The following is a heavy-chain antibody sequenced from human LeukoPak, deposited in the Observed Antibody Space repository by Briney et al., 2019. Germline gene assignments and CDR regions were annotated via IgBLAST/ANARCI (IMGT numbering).Heavy chain of an antibody. J-gene: IGHJ4*02. CDR3: ARDQAFVYCSGGTCYDDY. Sequence: ASVKVSCTASGYTFTGYYMHWGRQAHVQGLEWMGWINPNSGDTHYAQKFQGRVTMTRDTSINTAYMELSRLRSDDTAVYYCARDQAFVYCSGGTCYDDYWGQGSLVTVSS. V-gene: IGHV1-2*02. D-gene: IGHD2-15*01. CDR2: INPNSGDT. CDR1: GYTFTGYY.